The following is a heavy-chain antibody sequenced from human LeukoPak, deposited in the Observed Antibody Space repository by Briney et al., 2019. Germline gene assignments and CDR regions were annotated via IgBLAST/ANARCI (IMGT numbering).Heavy chain of an antibody. Sequence: GAAVKVSCKSSGYTFTSYGISWVRQAPGQGLAWMGWIRAYNGNTNYAQKLQGRVTMTTDTSTSTAYMELRSLRSDDTAVYYCARDHIAVAGNAAFDIWGQGTMVTVSS. V-gene: IGHV1-18*01. D-gene: IGHD6-19*01. J-gene: IGHJ3*02. CDR2: IRAYNGNT. CDR3: ARDHIAVAGNAAFDI. CDR1: GYTFTSYG.